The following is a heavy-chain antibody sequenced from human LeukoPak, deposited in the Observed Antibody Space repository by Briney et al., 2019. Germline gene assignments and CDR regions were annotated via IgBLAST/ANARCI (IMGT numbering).Heavy chain of an antibody. V-gene: IGHV1-46*01. D-gene: IGHD2-2*01. J-gene: IGHJ6*03. Sequence: GASVKVSCKASGYTFTSYYIHWVRQAPGQGLEWMGISNPSGGSSNYAQKFQGRVTITADESTSTAYMELSSLRSEDTAVYYCARGFPDCPSTSCKGDYYYYMDVWGKGTTVTVSS. CDR3: ARGFPDCPSTSCKGDYYYYMDV. CDR1: GYTFTSYY. CDR2: SNPSGGSS.